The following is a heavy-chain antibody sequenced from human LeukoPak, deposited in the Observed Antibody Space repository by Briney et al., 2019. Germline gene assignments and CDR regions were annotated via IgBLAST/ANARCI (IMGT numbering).Heavy chain of an antibody. J-gene: IGHJ3*02. D-gene: IGHD3-22*01. CDR1: GFTFSSYW. Sequence: PGGSLRLSCAASGFTFSSYWMHWVRQAPGKGLVWVSRINSDGSSTSYADSVKGRFTISRDNAKNTLYLQMNSLRAEDTAVYYCARRGNYYDSSAYTHSGAFDIWGQGTMVTVSS. CDR2: INSDGSST. V-gene: IGHV3-74*01. CDR3: ARRGNYYDSSAYTHSGAFDI.